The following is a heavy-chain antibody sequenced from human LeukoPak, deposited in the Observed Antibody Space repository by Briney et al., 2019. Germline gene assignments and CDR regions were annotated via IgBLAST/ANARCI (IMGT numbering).Heavy chain of an antibody. CDR2: ISYDGSNK. J-gene: IGHJ3*02. D-gene: IGHD3-22*01. CDR3: AKTYYYDSSGYYYEDAFDI. V-gene: IGHV3-30*18. CDR1: GFTFSSYG. Sequence: GGSLRLSCAASGFTFSSYGMHWVRQAPGKGLEWVAVISYDGSNKYYADSVKGRFTISRDNSKNTLYLQMNSLRAEDTAVYYCAKTYYYDSSGYYYEDAFDIWGQGTMVTVSS.